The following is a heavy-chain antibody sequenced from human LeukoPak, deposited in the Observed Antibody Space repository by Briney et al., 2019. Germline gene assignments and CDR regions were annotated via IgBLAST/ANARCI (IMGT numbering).Heavy chain of an antibody. CDR3: ARDVKGDAFDI. V-gene: IGHV4-59*01. J-gene: IGHJ3*02. Sequence: SETLSLTCTVSGDSFSSYYWSWIRQPPGKGLEWIGYIYYSGTTNYNPSLRSRVTISVDTSKNQFSLKLSSVTAADTAVYYCARDVKGDAFDIWGQGTMVTVSS. CDR1: GDSFSSYY. CDR2: IYYSGTT.